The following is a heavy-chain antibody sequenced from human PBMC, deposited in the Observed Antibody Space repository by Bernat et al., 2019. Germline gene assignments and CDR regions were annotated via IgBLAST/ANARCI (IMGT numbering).Heavy chain of an antibody. D-gene: IGHD3-22*01. CDR2: ISWNSGSI. J-gene: IGHJ4*02. CDR3: AREGRLYYYDSHRFDY. Sequence: EVQLVESGGGLVQPGRSLRLSCAASGFTFDDYAMHWVRQAPGKGLEWVSGISWNSGSIGYADSVKGRFTISRDNAKNSVYLQMNSLRAEDTAMYYCAREGRLYYYDSHRFDYWGLGTLVTVSS. V-gene: IGHV3-9*01. CDR1: GFTFDDYA.